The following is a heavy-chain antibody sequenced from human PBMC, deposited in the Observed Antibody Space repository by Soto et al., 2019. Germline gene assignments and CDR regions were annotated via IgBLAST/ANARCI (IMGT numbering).Heavy chain of an antibody. CDR3: TRDGPPFDY. Sequence: GAELKKPGASVKVSCKASGYTFTTYAISWVRQAPGQGLEWMGWISAYNGNTKYAQNLQGRVTMTTDTSTSTAYMELRSLRSDDTAVYYCTRDGPPFDYWGQGTLVTVSS. CDR1: GYTFTTYA. J-gene: IGHJ4*02. CDR2: ISAYNGNT. V-gene: IGHV1-18*01.